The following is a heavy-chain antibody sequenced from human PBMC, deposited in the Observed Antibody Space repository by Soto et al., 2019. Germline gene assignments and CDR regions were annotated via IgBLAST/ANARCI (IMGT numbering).Heavy chain of an antibody. CDR3: ARQAGLDVDTAMVYYYYYGMDV. D-gene: IGHD5-18*01. Sequence: GESLKISFKGSGYSFTSYWISWVRQMPGKGLEWMGRIDPSDSYTNYSPSFQGHVTISADKSISTAYLQWSSLKASDTAMYYCARQAGLDVDTAMVYYYYYGMDVWGQGT. V-gene: IGHV5-10-1*01. CDR2: IDPSDSYT. CDR1: GYSFTSYW. J-gene: IGHJ6*02.